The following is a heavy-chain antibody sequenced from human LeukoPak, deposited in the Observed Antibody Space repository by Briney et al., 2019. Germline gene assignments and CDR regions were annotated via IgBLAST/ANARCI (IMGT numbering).Heavy chain of an antibody. D-gene: IGHD3-22*01. Sequence: SETLSLTCAVYGGSFSGYYWNWIRQPPGKGLEWIGEINHSGSTNYNPSLKSRVTISVDTSKNQFSLKLSSVTAADTAVYYCERVPLYYDSSALDYWGQGTLVTVSS. J-gene: IGHJ4*02. CDR2: INHSGST. V-gene: IGHV4-34*01. CDR3: ERVPLYYDSSALDY. CDR1: GGSFSGYY.